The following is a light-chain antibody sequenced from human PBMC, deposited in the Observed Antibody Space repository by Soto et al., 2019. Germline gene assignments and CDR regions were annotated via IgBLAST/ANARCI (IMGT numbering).Light chain of an antibody. V-gene: IGKV3-11*01. CDR3: QQRSNWPST. CDR1: QSVSSY. CDR2: DAS. Sequence: EIVLTQSPATLSLSPGDRATLSCRASQSVSSYLAWYQQKPGQAPRLLIYDASNRATGIPARFSRSGSGTDLTLTITSLEPEDFAVYYCQQRSNWPSTFGGGTTVEIK. J-gene: IGKJ4*01.